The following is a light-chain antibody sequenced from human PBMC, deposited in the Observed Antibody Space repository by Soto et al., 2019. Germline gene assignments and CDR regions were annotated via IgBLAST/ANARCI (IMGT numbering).Light chain of an antibody. Sequence: DIQMTQSPSSLSASVGDRVTITCRASQSIRNDLNWYQQRPGKATKLLMYTTSNLERGVPSRFSGSGSGTDFTLTINNLQPEDFGTYFCQQGFSRPRTFGLGTTVEVK. CDR3: QQGFSRPRT. J-gene: IGKJ1*01. V-gene: IGKV1-39*01. CDR1: QSIRND. CDR2: TTS.